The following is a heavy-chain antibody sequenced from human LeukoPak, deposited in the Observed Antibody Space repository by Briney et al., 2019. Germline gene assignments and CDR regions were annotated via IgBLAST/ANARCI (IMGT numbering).Heavy chain of an antibody. D-gene: IGHD1-1*01. V-gene: IGHV3-73*01. CDR1: GFTFSVST. CDR2: IRSKANSYAT. J-gene: IGHJ4*02. Sequence: PGGSLKLSCAASGFTFSVSTMRWVRQASGKGLEWVGRIRSKANSYATAYAASVKGRFTISRDDSKNTAYLQMNSLKTEDTAMYYCTRISDGYVYWGQGTLVTVSS. CDR3: TRISDGYVY.